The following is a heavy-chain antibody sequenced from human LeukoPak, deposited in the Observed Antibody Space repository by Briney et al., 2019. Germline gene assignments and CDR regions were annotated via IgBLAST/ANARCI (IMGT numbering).Heavy chain of an antibody. CDR2: INPSGGST. CDR3: AKGELRFKEFDY. Sequence: SVKVYCKASGYTFTSYYMHWVRQAPGQGLELMGIINPSGGSTSYAQKFQGRVTMTRDTSTSTVYMELSSLSSEDTAVYYCAKGELRFKEFDYWGQGTLVTVSS. J-gene: IGHJ4*02. CDR1: GYTFTSYY. V-gene: IGHV1-46*01. D-gene: IGHD3-3*01.